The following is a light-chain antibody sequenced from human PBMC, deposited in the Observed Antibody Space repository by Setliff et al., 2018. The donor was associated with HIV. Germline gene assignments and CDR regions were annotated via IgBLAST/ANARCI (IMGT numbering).Light chain of an antibody. J-gene: IGLJ1*01. CDR1: SSDVGGYDY. Sequence: QSALTQPRSVSGSPGQSVTISCTGTSSDVGGYDYVSWFQQHPGKAPKLLIYDVYKRPPGVPDRFSGSRSGNTASLTISGLQGDDETYYYCCSYAARQTSYVFGTGTKV. CDR3: CSYAARQTSYV. V-gene: IGLV2-11*01. CDR2: DVY.